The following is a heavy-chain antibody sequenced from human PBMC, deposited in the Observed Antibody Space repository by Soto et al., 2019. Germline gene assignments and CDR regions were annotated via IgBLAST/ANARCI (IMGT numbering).Heavy chain of an antibody. CDR1: GYTFTSYY. CDR3: ARDLVGATFGMDV. D-gene: IGHD1-26*01. Sequence: QVQLVQSGAEVKKPGASVKVSCKASGYTFTSYYMHWVRQAPGQGLEWMGIINPSGGSTSYAQKFQGRVTRTRDTSTSTVYMELSSLRSEDTAVYYCARDLVGATFGMDVWGQGTTVTVSS. V-gene: IGHV1-46*01. CDR2: INPSGGST. J-gene: IGHJ6*02.